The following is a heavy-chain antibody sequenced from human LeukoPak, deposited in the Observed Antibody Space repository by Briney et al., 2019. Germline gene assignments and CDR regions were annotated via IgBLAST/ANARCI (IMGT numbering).Heavy chain of an antibody. D-gene: IGHD2-15*01. CDR1: GTTVSIDY. CDR3: ARVTGYVIEDNFDY. Sequence: SETLSLTCTVSGTTVSIDYWSWIRQPPGKGLEWVGSIHHSGSSKYNSSLNNRVTISLDKSKNQFSLSLTSVTVADTAVYYCARVTGYVIEDNFDYWGQGTLVTVSS. CDR2: IHHSGSS. V-gene: IGHV4-59*02. J-gene: IGHJ4*02.